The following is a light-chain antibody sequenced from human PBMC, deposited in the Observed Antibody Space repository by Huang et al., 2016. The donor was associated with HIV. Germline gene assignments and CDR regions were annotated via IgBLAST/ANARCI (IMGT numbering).Light chain of an antibody. V-gene: IGKV4-1*01. Sequence: DIVMTQSPDSLAVSLGERATINCKSSQSVLYSSNNKNYLAWYQQKPGQPPKLLIYWASTRESGVPARFSGSGSGTDFTLTISSLQAEDVAVYYCQQYYSTVTFGQGTRLEIK. CDR2: WAS. J-gene: IGKJ5*01. CDR3: QQYYSTVT. CDR1: QSVLYSSNNKNY.